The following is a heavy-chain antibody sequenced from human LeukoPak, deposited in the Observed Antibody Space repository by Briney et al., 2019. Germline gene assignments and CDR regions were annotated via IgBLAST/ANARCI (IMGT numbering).Heavy chain of an antibody. CDR3: AKDPNRYDSSIYYCAC. J-gene: IGHJ4*02. CDR1: GFTFSSYA. Sequence: GGSLRLSCAASGFTFSSYAIHWVRQAPGKGLEWVAVISYDGRNKNYADSVKGRFTISRDNSKNTLYLHMNRLRAEDTAVYYCAKDPNRYDSSIYYCACWGQGTLVTVSS. CDR2: ISYDGRNK. V-gene: IGHV3-30*04. D-gene: IGHD3-22*01.